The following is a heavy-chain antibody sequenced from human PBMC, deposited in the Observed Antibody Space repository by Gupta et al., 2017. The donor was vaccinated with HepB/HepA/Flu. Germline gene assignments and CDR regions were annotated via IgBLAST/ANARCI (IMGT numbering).Heavy chain of an antibody. CDR1: GFTFSSYW. CDR3: AREGDRRYDIWNGYSSYFDY. D-gene: IGHD3-3*01. Sequence: VQLVESGGNLVQPGGSLRLSCTASGFTFSSYWMSWVRQAPGKGLEWVANIKQDGSEKYYVDSVKGRFTIARDNAKNSLYLQINSLRARDTAMYFCAREGDRRYDIWNGYSSYFDYWGQGTLVTVSS. CDR2: IKQDGSEK. V-gene: IGHV3-7*01. J-gene: IGHJ4*02.